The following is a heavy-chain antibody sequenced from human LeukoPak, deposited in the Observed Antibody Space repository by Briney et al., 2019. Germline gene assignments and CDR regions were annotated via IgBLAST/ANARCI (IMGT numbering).Heavy chain of an antibody. CDR3: ARTRDCSKTNCYVMDP. D-gene: IGHD2-2*01. Sequence: GASVKVSCTAFGYTFTTYGINWVRQAPGQGLEWMGWIDPYNINTHYAPKAQGRVTMTTDTSTSTAYMELRSLRSDDTAVYYCARTRDCSKTNCYVMDPWGQGTLVTVSS. CDR1: GYTFTTYG. V-gene: IGHV1-18*04. CDR2: IDPYNINT. J-gene: IGHJ5*02.